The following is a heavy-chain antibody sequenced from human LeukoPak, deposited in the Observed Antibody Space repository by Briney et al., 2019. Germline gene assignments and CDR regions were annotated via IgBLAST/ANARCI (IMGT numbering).Heavy chain of an antibody. CDR2: ICIRGVST. CDR3: ARDTSGYYPHYFDS. D-gene: IGHD3-22*01. J-gene: IGHJ4*02. V-gene: IGHV3-23*01. CDR1: GFSFSSYA. Sequence: GGSLRLSCAASGFSFSSYAMSCVRQAPGKGLGWGSGICIRGVSTYSADSVKGRLSISRDNSKNTLYLKMSSRGADDPAVHFCARDTSGYYPHYFDSWGQGTLVTVSS.